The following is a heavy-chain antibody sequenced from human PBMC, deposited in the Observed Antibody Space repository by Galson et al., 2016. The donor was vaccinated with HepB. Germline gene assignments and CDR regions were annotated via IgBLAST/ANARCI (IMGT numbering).Heavy chain of an antibody. Sequence: SLRLSCAASGFSFTTYSFNWVRQAPGKGLEWVSSISTCSTYIYYAHYVKGRFTISRDNAKNSLYLQMSNLRAEDTAVYYCARSPAYGDYLPWYFDLWGRGTLVTVSS. J-gene: IGHJ2*01. CDR1: GFSFTTYS. D-gene: IGHD4-17*01. CDR2: ISTCSTYI. CDR3: ARSPAYGDYLPWYFDL. V-gene: IGHV3-21*01.